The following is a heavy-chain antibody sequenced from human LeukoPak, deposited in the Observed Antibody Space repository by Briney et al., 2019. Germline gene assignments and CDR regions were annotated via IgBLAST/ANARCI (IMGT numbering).Heavy chain of an antibody. V-gene: IGHV3-23*01. Sequence: GGSLRLSCEASGFTFSSYAINWVRQAPGKGLEWVSAIGGSGGTTYYADSVKGRFTISRDNSKNTLYLQMNSLRAEDTAVYYCARAHIRSGWYHFDYWGQGTLGTVST. D-gene: IGHD6-19*01. CDR1: GFTFSSYA. CDR3: ARAHIRSGWYHFDY. J-gene: IGHJ4*02. CDR2: IGGSGGTT.